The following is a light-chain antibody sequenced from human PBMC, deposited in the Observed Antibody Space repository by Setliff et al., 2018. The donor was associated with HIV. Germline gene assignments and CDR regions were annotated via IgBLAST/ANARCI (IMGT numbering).Light chain of an antibody. J-gene: IGLJ1*01. CDR3: SSYTSSSTWA. CDR2: EVS. Sequence: QSVLTQPASVSGSPGQSITISCTGTSSDVGGYKYVSWYQQHPGKAPKLMIYEVSNRPSGVSNRFSGSKSGNTASLTISGLQVEDESDYYCSSYTSSSTWAFGTGTKVTV. V-gene: IGLV2-14*01. CDR1: SSDVGGYKY.